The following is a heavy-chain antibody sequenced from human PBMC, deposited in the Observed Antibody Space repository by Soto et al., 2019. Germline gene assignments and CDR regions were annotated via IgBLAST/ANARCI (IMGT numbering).Heavy chain of an antibody. Sequence: GESLKISCKGSDYNFGNFWIGWVRQMPGKGLEWMGIIYPGDSDTRYSPSFQGQVTISADKSISTAYLQWSSLKASDTAMYYCASGYCSGGSCYSGGVYWGQGTLVTVSS. CDR2: IYPGDSDT. J-gene: IGHJ4*02. CDR3: ASGYCSGGSCYSGGVY. CDR1: DYNFGNFW. D-gene: IGHD2-15*01. V-gene: IGHV5-51*01.